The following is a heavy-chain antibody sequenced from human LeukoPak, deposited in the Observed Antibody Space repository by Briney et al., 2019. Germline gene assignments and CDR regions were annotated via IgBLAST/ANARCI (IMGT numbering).Heavy chain of an antibody. Sequence: PSETLSLSCTVSGASISNSAYYWLWIRQPRGEGLECIGTVHYSGSTFYNPSLKSRVNISVDTSKNQFSLQLSSVTAADTAVYYCARLFFVIDTWGQGTLVTVSS. D-gene: IGHD3-3*01. J-gene: IGHJ5*02. CDR1: GASISNSAYY. V-gene: IGHV4-39*01. CDR2: VHYSGST. CDR3: ARLFFVIDT.